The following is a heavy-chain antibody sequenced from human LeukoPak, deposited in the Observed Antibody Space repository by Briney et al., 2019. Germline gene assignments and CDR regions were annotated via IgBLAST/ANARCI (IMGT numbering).Heavy chain of an antibody. CDR2: IYHSGST. V-gene: IGHV4-38-2*02. CDR1: GYSISSGYY. Sequence: SSETLSLTCTVSGYSISSGYYWGWIRQPPGKGLEWIGSIYHSGSTYYNPSLKSRVTISVDTFKNQFSLKLSSVTAADTAVYYCARVSDSSGNLDYWGQGTLVTVSS. D-gene: IGHD3-22*01. J-gene: IGHJ4*02. CDR3: ARVSDSSGNLDY.